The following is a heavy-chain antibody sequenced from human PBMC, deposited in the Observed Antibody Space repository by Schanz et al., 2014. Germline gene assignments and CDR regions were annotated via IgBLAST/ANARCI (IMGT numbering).Heavy chain of an antibody. CDR2: IGTSGGT. CDR3: AKIERNED. CDR1: GFNFSNYV. D-gene: IGHD1-1*01. J-gene: IGHJ4*02. V-gene: IGHV3-23*04. Sequence: EVQLVESGGGLVQPGGSLRLSCAASGFNFSNYVMSWVRQAPGKGLEWVSTIGTSGGTNYAESVKGRFTISRDNSKNTLYLQMNSLRAEDTAVYFCAKIERNEDWGQGTPITVSS.